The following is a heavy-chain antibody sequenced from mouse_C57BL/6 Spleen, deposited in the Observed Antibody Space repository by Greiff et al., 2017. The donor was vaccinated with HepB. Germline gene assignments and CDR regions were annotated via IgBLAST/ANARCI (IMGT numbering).Heavy chain of an antibody. D-gene: IGHD2-3*01. Sequence: QVQLQQPGAELVKPGASVKLSCKASGYTITSYWMHWVKQRPGRGLEWIGRIDPNSGGTKYNEKFKSKATLTVAKPSSTAYMQLSSLTSEESAVYYCARPYGYYGGDWFADWGQGTLVTVSA. CDR1: GYTITSYW. J-gene: IGHJ3*01. CDR3: ARPYGYYGGDWFAD. CDR2: IDPNSGGT. V-gene: IGHV1-72*01.